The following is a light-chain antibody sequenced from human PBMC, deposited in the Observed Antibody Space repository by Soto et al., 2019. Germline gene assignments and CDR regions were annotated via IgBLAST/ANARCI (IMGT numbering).Light chain of an antibody. CDR1: QSVSNSY. CDR3: QQYDISWT. V-gene: IGKV3-20*01. Sequence: EIVLTQSPGTLSLSPGERATLSCRASQSVSNSYLAWYQQRPGQAPRLLIYGASSRATGIPDRFSCSGSGTDFTLTISILEPEDFAVYYCQQYDISWTFGQGTKVDIK. J-gene: IGKJ1*01. CDR2: GAS.